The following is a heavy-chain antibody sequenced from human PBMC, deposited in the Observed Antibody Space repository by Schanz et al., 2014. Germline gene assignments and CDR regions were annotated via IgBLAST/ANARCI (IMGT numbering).Heavy chain of an antibody. D-gene: IGHD3-10*01. V-gene: IGHV4-4*07. Sequence: QVQLQESGPGLVKPSETLSLTCAVSGASVSSFYWSWIRQPAGKGLEWIGHVYATGRTKYNPSLKSRVPMSVDTPQKQISLKLTSVTAADTAVYYCARTLVNGSRKWFVPWGPGTQVTVSS. CDR1: GASVSSFY. CDR3: ARTLVNGSRKWFVP. J-gene: IGHJ5*02. CDR2: VYATGRT.